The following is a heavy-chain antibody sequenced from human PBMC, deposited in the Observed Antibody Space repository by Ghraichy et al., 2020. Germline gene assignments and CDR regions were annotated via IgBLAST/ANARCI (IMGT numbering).Heavy chain of an antibody. CDR2: IYYSGST. D-gene: IGHD4-17*01. CDR1: GGSISSYY. V-gene: IGHV4-59*01. CDR3: ARGTTTVTTGDY. Sequence: SETLSLTCTVSGGSISSYYWSWIRQPPGKGLEWIGYIYYSGSTNYNPSLKSRVTISVATSKNRFSLKLSSLTATDTAVYYCARGTTTVTTGDYWGQGTVVTVS. J-gene: IGHJ4*02.